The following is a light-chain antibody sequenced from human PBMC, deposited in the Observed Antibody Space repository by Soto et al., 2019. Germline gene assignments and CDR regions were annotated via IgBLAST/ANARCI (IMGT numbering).Light chain of an antibody. CDR1: SSDVGGYHY. V-gene: IGLV2-11*01. J-gene: IGLJ2*01. CDR2: DVT. CDR3: CSYAGSYTLVV. Sequence: QSALTQPRSVSGSPGQSVTISCAGTSSDVGGYHYVSLYLQHPGKAPKLMIYDVTKRPSGVPDRFSGSKSGNTASLTISGLQAEDEAHYYCCSYAGSYTLVVFGGGTKLTVL.